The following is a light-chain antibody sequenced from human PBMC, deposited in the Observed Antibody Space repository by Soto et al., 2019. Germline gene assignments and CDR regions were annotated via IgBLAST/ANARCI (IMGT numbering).Light chain of an antibody. J-gene: IGKJ1*01. CDR1: QSLNSFY. CDR3: QQYDISPRT. Sequence: IVLTQSPGTLSLSPGGRATLSCRASQSLNSFYLAWYQQKPGQAPKLLIYGSSNRATGIPDRFSGSGSGTDFTLTISRLDPEDFAVYYCQQYDISPRTFGQGTKVDIK. V-gene: IGKV3-20*01. CDR2: GSS.